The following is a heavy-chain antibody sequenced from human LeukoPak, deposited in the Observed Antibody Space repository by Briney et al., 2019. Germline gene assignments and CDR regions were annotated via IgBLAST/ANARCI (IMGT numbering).Heavy chain of an antibody. Sequence: GGPLRLSCAASGFPFSNSWLSWGRQAAGKGLERNGRIKSKTDGGTTDYAAPVKGRFTISRDDSKNTLYLQMNSLKTEDTALYYCTSDVNWGQGTLVTVSA. CDR1: GFPFSNSW. J-gene: IGHJ4*02. V-gene: IGHV3-15*01. CDR2: IKSKTDGGTT. D-gene: IGHD2/OR15-2a*01. CDR3: TSDVN.